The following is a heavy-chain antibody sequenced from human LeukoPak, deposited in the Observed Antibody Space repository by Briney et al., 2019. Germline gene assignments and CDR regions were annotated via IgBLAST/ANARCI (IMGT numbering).Heavy chain of an antibody. CDR3: ARDSAPWLLLVPDV. Sequence: GRSLRLSCAAPGFTFSSYAMHWVRQAPGKGLEWVAVISYDGSNKYYADSVKGRFTISRDNSKNTLYLQMNSLRAEDTAVYYCARDSAPWLLLVPDVWGKGTTVTVSS. CDR1: GFTFSSYA. J-gene: IGHJ6*04. V-gene: IGHV3-30*01. CDR2: ISYDGSNK. D-gene: IGHD3-22*01.